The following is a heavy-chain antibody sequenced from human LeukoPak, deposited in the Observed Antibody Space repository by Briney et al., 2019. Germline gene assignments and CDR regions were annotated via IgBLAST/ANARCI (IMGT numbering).Heavy chain of an antibody. J-gene: IGHJ4*02. V-gene: IGHV3-23*01. CDR1: GFTFSSYA. CDR3: ARARGNNFFDC. Sequence: PGGSLRLSCAASGFTFSSYAMTWVRQAPGKGLEWVSSIGTHGTTTYYADSVKGRFTISRDDSKNTLYLQMYSLRADDTAVCYCARARGNNFFDCWGQGTLVTVSS. D-gene: IGHD4-23*01. CDR2: IGTHGTTT.